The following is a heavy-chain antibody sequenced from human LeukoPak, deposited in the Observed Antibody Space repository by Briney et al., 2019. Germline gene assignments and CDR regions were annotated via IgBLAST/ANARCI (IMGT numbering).Heavy chain of an antibody. CDR2: IYYSGST. J-gene: IGHJ3*02. CDR3: ARGERWLGAFDI. Sequence: SETLSLTCTVSGGSISSYYWSWIRQPPGKGLEWNGYIYYSGSTNYNPSLKSRVTISVDTSKNQFSLKLSSVTAADTAVYCCARGERWLGAFDIWGQGAMVTVSS. CDR1: GGSISSYY. D-gene: IGHD5-24*01. V-gene: IGHV4-59*01.